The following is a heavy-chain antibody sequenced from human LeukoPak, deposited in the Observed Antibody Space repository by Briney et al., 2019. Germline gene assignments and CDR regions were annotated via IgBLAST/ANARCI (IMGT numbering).Heavy chain of an antibody. CDR2: IYYSGST. J-gene: IGHJ5*02. V-gene: IGHV4-31*03. CDR1: GGSISSGGYY. D-gene: IGHD3-3*02. Sequence: SETLSLTCTVSGGSISSGGYYGSWIRQHRGEGREWIGYIYYSGSTYYNPSLKSRVTISVDTSKNQFSLKLSSVTAADTAVYYCAREVGAFRFYPWGQGTLVTVPS. CDR3: AREVGAFRFYP.